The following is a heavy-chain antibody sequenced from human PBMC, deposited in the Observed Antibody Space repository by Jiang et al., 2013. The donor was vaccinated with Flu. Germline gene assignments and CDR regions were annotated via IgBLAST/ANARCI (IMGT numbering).Heavy chain of an antibody. J-gene: IGHJ6*02. V-gene: IGHV4-61*02. D-gene: IGHD2-2*01. CDR3: AREAVVLPAGAPXGFYGMDV. Sequence: GPGLVKPSQTLSLTCSVSGGSFSSGSYYWSWVRQPAGKGLEWIGRIFTSGTTRYTNYNPSLKSRVSISIDTSDNQFSLNVNSVTAADTAVYYCAREAVVLPAGAPXGFYGMDVWGQGAT. CDR2: IFTSGTTRYT. CDR1: GGSFSSGSYY.